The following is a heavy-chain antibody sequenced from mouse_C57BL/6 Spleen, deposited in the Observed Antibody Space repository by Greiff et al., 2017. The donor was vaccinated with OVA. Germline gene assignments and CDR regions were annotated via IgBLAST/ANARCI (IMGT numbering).Heavy chain of an antibody. CDR3: TRSTMVTTGAMDY. V-gene: IGHV5-9-1*02. Sequence: EVQGVESGEGLVKPGGSLKLSCAASGFTFSSYALSWVRQTPEKRLEWVAYISSGGDYIYYADTVKGRFTISRDNARNTLYLQMSSLKSEDTAMYYCTRSTMVTTGAMDYWGQGTSVTVSS. D-gene: IGHD2-2*01. CDR1: GFTFSSYA. CDR2: ISSGGDYI. J-gene: IGHJ4*01.